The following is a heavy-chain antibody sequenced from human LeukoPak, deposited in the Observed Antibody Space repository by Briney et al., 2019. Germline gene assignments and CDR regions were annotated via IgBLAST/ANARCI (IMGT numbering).Heavy chain of an antibody. Sequence: GASVKVSCKASGGTFGGYAISWVRQAPGQGLEWMGGIIPIFGTANYAQKFQGRVTITADESTSTAYMELSSLRSEDTAVYYCASRGYSGYDFLDYYYGMDVWGKGTTVTVSS. J-gene: IGHJ6*04. D-gene: IGHD5-12*01. CDR2: IIPIFGTA. CDR1: GGTFGGYA. V-gene: IGHV1-69*13. CDR3: ASRGYSGYDFLDYYYGMDV.